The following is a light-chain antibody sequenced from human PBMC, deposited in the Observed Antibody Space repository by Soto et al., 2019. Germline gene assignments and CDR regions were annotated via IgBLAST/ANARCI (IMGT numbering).Light chain of an antibody. CDR3: LYRGT. CDR2: WAS. J-gene: IGKJ3*01. V-gene: IGKV4-1*01. Sequence: DMVLTQSPHSLSVSLGERATINCKSSQSVVFGSNNKNSLAWYQQRPGQAPKLLIYWASTRASGVPDRFSGSGSGTDFTLTLSNLQSEDVAVYYGLYRGTFGPGTKVYI. CDR1: QSVVFGSNNKNS.